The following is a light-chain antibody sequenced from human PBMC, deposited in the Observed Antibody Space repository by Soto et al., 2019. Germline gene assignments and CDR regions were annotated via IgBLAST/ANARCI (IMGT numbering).Light chain of an antibody. Sequence: ESVLPPSPATLSLSPVERAHISCRARQSVSSSYLAWYQQKPGQAPRLLIHEASIRATGIPDRFSGSGSGTEFTLTISRLKSEDFAVYYCQQYKNWPPITCGQGTRRELK. CDR3: QQYKNWPPIT. V-gene: IGKV3D-20*02. J-gene: IGKJ5*01. CDR1: QSVSSSY. CDR2: EAS.